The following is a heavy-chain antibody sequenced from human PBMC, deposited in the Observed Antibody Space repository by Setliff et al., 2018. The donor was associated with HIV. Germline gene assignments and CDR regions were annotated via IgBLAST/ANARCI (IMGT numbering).Heavy chain of an antibody. D-gene: IGHD3-3*02. CDR2: IYPQDSDT. CDR1: GYSFSNHW. V-gene: IGHV5-51*01. Sequence: PGESPKISCTGSGYSFSNHWIGWVRQMPGRGLEWVAIIYPQDSDTRYSPSFEGHVTISADTSRYTAYLQWRALRASDTAIYYCARHRIDISLLVVQDPGPFDLWGRGTMVTVSS. CDR3: ARHRIDISLLVVQDPGPFDL. J-gene: IGHJ3*01.